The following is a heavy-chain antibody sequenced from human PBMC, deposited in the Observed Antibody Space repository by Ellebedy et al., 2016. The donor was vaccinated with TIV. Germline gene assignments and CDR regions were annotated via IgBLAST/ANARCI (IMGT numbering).Heavy chain of an antibody. V-gene: IGHV3-23*01. J-gene: IGHJ4*02. CDR1: GFTFSSYA. CDR2: ISGSGAST. Sequence: GESLKISCAASGFTFSSYAMTWVRQAPGKGLEWVSAISGSGASTYYAYSVKGRFTISRDNSKNTVYLQMSSLRADDTAVYYCAKDAKYENVAYFDSWGQGALVTVSS. D-gene: IGHD2-21*01. CDR3: AKDAKYENVAYFDS.